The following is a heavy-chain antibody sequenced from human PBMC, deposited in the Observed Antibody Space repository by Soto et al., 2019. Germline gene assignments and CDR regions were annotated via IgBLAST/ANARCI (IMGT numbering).Heavy chain of an antibody. V-gene: IGHV1-69*13. CDR2: IIPIFGTA. CDR3: ARDSKRFFGMSEIDY. Sequence: ASVKVACKASGGTFSRYAISWVRQAPGQELEWMGGIIPIFGTANYAQKFQGRVTITADESTSTAYMELSSLRSEDTAVYYCARDSKRFFGMSEIDYWGQGTLVTVSS. CDR1: GGTFSRYA. D-gene: IGHD3-3*01. J-gene: IGHJ4*02.